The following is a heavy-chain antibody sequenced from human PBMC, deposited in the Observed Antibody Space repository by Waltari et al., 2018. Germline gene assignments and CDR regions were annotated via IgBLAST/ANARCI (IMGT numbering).Heavy chain of an antibody. V-gene: IGHV3-53*01. CDR3: ARTTGYNYATYFDY. CDR2: IFSGGST. J-gene: IGHJ4*02. CDR1: GFTVSSNY. Sequence: EVQLVESGGGLIKPGGYLRLSCAASGFTVSSNYMSWVRQAPGKGLEGVSVIFSGGSTYYADSVKGRFTISRDNSKNTLHLQMNSLSAEDTAVYYCARTTGYNYATYFDYWGQGTLVTVSS. D-gene: IGHD1-1*01.